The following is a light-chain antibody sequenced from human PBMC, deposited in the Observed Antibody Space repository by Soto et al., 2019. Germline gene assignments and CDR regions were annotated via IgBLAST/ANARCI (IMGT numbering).Light chain of an antibody. V-gene: IGLV1-44*01. CDR3: AAWDDSLNRYV. CDR2: SNN. J-gene: IGLJ1*01. CDR1: SSNIGSNT. Sequence: QSALTQPPSASGTPGQRVTISCSGSSSNIGSNTVNWYQQLPGTAPKLLIYSNNQRPSGVPDRFSGSKSGTSASLAISGLQSDDEADYYCAAWDDSLNRYVFGTGTKVTV.